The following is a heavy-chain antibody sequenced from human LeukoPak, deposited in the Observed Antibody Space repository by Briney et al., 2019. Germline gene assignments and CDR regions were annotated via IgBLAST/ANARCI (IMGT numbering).Heavy chain of an antibody. D-gene: IGHD6-13*01. CDR3: AKTYSSSRAHYYYYYYMDV. J-gene: IGHJ6*03. Sequence: PGGSLRLSCAASGFTFSTYYMNWVRQAPGKGLEWVSAISGSSGSTYYADSVKGRFTISRDNSKNTLYLQMNSLRAEDTAVYYCAKTYSSSRAHYYYYYYMDVWGKGTTVTISS. V-gene: IGHV3-23*01. CDR1: GFTFSTYY. CDR2: ISGSSGST.